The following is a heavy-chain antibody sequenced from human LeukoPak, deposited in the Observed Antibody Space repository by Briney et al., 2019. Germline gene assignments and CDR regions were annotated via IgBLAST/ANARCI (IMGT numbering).Heavy chain of an antibody. CDR3: ARDPFGAAHNWFDP. CDR1: GFKFPSYA. V-gene: IGHV3-21*04. Sequence: PGGSLRLSCAAAGFKFPSYAMNWLRQAPGKVPEWISSISDDGKYIYYADSVRGRFTISRDDANNSLSLQMNNLRAEDTALYHCARDPFGAAHNWFDPWGQGTLVIVSS. D-gene: IGHD3-3*01. CDR2: ISDDGKYI. J-gene: IGHJ5*02.